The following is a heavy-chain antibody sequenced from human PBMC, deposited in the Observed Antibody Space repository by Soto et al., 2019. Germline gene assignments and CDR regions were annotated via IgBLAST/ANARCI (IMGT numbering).Heavy chain of an antibody. V-gene: IGHV3-23*01. D-gene: IGHD3-3*01. CDR1: GFTFSSYA. CDR3: AKDGGSITIFGVVIIPSYFDY. J-gene: IGHJ4*02. Sequence: GSLRLSCAASGFTFSSYAMSWVRQAPGKGLEWVSAISGSGGSTYYADSVKGRFTISRDNSKNTLYLQMNSLRAEDTAVYYCAKDGGSITIFGVVIIPSYFDYWGQGTLVTVSS. CDR2: ISGSGGST.